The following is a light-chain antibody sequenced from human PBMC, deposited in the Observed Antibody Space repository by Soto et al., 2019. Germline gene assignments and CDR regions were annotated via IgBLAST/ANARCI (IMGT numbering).Light chain of an antibody. Sequence: EIVLTQSPGTLSLSPGERATLSCRASQSLSSGYLAWYQQKPGQAPRILIYAASSRATGIPDRFTGSGSGTDFTLTINRVEPEDFAVYFCQQYAGSPRTFGQGTKVDIK. CDR3: QQYAGSPRT. CDR2: AAS. V-gene: IGKV3-20*01. J-gene: IGKJ1*01. CDR1: QSLSSGY.